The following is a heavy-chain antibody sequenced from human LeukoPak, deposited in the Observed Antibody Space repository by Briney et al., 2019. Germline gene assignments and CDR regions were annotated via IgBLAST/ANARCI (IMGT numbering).Heavy chain of an antibody. D-gene: IGHD2-21*01. CDR2: IYYSGST. V-gene: IGHV4-59*01. CDR3: ARDSCGGDCPFDP. CDR1: GGSFSSYY. J-gene: IGHJ5*02. Sequence: SETLSLTCAVYGGSFSSYYLSWIRQPPGKGLEWIGYIYYSGSTNYNPSLKSRVTISVDTSKNQFSLKLSSVTAADTAVYYCARDSCGGDCPFDPWGQGTLVTVSS.